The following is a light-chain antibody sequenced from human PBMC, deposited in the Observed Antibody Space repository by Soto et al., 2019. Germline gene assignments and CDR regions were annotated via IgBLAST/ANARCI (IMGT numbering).Light chain of an antibody. CDR3: QQYNLYAWT. J-gene: IGKJ1*01. CDR2: KAS. V-gene: IGKV1-5*03. Sequence: DIQMTQSPSTLSASVGDSVTITCRASQSINSWLAWYQQKPGKAPKLLIYKASTLESGVPSRFSGSGSGTEFTFTISSLQPDDFATYYCQQYNLYAWTFGQGTKVEIK. CDR1: QSINSW.